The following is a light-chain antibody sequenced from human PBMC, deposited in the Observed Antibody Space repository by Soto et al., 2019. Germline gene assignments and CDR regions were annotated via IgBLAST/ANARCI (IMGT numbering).Light chain of an antibody. CDR1: QSVTSSF. CDR3: QQYGDSRWT. J-gene: IGKJ1*01. CDR2: SAS. Sequence: EIVLTQSPGTLSLSTGERATLSCRASQSVTSSFLAWYQQKPGQAPRLLIYSASHRATGIPDRFSGSESGTDFTLTISRLEPEDFAVYYCQQYGDSRWTCGQGTKGDIK. V-gene: IGKV3-20*01.